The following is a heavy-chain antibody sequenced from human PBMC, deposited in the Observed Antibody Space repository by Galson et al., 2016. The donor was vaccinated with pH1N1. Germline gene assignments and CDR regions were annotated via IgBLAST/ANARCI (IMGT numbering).Heavy chain of an antibody. CDR1: GGSISSHY. D-gene: IGHD4-17*01. CDR3: ARHDYGDYVGWFDP. Sequence: LSLTCTVSGGSISSHYWNWIRQPPGKGLEWIGYIYYSGSTSHNPSLKSRVTISVDTSKYQFSLKLSSVTAADTAVYYCARHDYGDYVGWFDPWGQGTLVTVSS. J-gene: IGHJ5*02. V-gene: IGHV4-59*08. CDR2: IYYSGST.